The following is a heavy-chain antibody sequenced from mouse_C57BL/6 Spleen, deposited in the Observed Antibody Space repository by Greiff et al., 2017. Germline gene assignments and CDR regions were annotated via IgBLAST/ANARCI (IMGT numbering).Heavy chain of an antibody. Sequence: EVKLEESGPGLVKPSQSLSLTCSVTGYSITSGYYWNWIRQFPGNKLEWMGYISYDGSNNYNPSLKNRISITRDTSKNQFFLKLNSVTTEDTATYYCARDRTFTTVFDYWGQGTTLTVSS. J-gene: IGHJ2*01. CDR1: GYSITSGYY. V-gene: IGHV3-6*01. CDR3: ARDRTFTTVFDY. CDR2: ISYDGSN. D-gene: IGHD1-1*01.